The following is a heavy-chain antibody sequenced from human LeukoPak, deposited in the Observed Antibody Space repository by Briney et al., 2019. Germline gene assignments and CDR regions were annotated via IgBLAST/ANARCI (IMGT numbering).Heavy chain of an antibody. CDR1: GGSISSGGYY. D-gene: IGHD4-17*01. J-gene: IGHJ4*02. V-gene: IGHV4-31*03. Sequence: SQTLSLTCTVSGGSISSGGYYWSWIRQHPGKGLEWIGYIYYSGSTYYNPSLKSRVTISVDTSKNQFSLKLSSVTAAGTAVYYCASYGDYRGAFDYWGQGTLVTVSS. CDR3: ASYGDYRGAFDY. CDR2: IYYSGST.